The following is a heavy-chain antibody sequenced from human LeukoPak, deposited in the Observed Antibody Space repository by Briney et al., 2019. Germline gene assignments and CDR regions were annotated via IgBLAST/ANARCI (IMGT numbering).Heavy chain of an antibody. CDR1: GFTVSNNY. Sequence: GGSLRLSCAASGFTVSNNYMSWVRQAPGKGLEWDSVIYSGGSTYYADSVKGRFTISRDNSKNTLYLQMNSLRAEDTAVYYCARDSRQDYYDSSGYLWFAFDIWGQGTMVTVSS. J-gene: IGHJ3*02. V-gene: IGHV3-53*01. D-gene: IGHD3-22*01. CDR3: ARDSRQDYYDSSGYLWFAFDI. CDR2: IYSGGST.